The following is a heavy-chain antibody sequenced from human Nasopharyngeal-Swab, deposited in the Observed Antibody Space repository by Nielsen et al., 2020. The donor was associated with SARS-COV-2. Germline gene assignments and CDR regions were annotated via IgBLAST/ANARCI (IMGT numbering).Heavy chain of an antibody. CDR1: GGSISSSSYY. CDR2: IYYSGST. CDR3: ARHQEFTIFGVVISGAFDI. D-gene: IGHD3-3*01. Sequence: SETLSLTCTVSGGSISSSSYYWGWIRQPPGKGLEWIGSIYYSGSTYYNPSLKSRVTISVDTSKNQFSLKLSSVTAADTAVYYCARHQEFTIFGVVISGAFDIWGQGTTVTVSS. J-gene: IGHJ3*02. V-gene: IGHV4-39*01.